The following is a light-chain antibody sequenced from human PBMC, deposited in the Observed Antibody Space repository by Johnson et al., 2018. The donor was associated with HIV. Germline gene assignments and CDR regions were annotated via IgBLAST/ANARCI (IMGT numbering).Light chain of an antibody. CDR2: ENN. J-gene: IGLJ1*01. CDR3: GTWVGSLSAYV. V-gene: IGLV1-51*01. CDR1: SSNIGNNY. Sequence: QSALTQPPSVSAAPGQKVTISCSGSSSNIGNNYVSWYQQLPGTAPKLLIYENNKRPSGIPARFSGSKSGTSATLGITGLQTGDEADYYCGTWVGSLSAYVFGTGTKVTVL.